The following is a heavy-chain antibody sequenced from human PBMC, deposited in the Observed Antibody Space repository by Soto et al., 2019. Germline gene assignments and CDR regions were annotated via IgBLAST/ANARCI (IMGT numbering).Heavy chain of an antibody. CDR2: IIPIFGTA. CDR1: GGTFSSYA. Sequence: SVKVSCKASGGTFSSYAISWVRQAPGQGLEWMGGIIPIFGTANYAQKFQGRVTITADESTSTAYMELSSLRSEDTAVYYCATQGGTGTTFNFNYWGQGTLVTVSS. J-gene: IGHJ4*02. CDR3: ATQGGTGTTFNFNY. V-gene: IGHV1-69*13. D-gene: IGHD1-7*01.